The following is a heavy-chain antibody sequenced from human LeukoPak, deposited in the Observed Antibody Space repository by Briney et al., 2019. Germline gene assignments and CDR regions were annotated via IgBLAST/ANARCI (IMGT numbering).Heavy chain of an antibody. CDR1: GGSMSSHY. J-gene: IGHJ3*02. CDR2: IYYSGST. Sequence: SETLSLTCTVSGGSMSSHYWSWIRQPPGEGLEWIGYIYYSGSTNYNPSLKSRVTISIDTSKNQFSLKLSSVTAADTAVYYCARRELLSTPDAFDIWGQGTMVTVSS. D-gene: IGHD3-10*01. V-gene: IGHV4-59*11. CDR3: ARRELLSTPDAFDI.